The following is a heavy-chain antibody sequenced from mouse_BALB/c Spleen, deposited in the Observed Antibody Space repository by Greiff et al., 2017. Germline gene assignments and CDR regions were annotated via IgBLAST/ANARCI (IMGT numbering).Heavy chain of an antibody. CDR1: GYTFTDYN. J-gene: IGHJ4*01. V-gene: IGHV1S29*02. CDR3: AYDGYLYYYAMDY. D-gene: IGHD2-3*01. Sequence: VQLQQSGPELVKPGASVKISCKASGYTFTDYNMHWVKQSHGKSLEWIGYIYPYNGGTGYNQKFKSKATLTVDNSSSTAYMELRSLTSEDSAVYYCAYDGYLYYYAMDYWGQGTSVTVSS. CDR2: IYPYNGGT.